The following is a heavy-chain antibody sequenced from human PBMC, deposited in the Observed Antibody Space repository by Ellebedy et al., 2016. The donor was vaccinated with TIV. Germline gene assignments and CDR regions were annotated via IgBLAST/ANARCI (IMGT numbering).Heavy chain of an antibody. CDR1: GGSISSYY. CDR3: ASLEGTGRLDY. V-gene: IGHV4-59*12. CDR2: IYYSGST. D-gene: IGHD3-10*01. J-gene: IGHJ4*02. Sequence: MPSETLSLTCTVSGGSISSYYWSWIRQPPGKGLEWIGYIYYSGSTNYNPSLKSRVTISVDTSKNQFSLKLSSVTAADTAVYYCASLEGTGRLDYWGQGTLVTASS.